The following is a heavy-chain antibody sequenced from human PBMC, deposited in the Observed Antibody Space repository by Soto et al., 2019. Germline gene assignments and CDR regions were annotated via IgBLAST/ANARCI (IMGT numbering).Heavy chain of an antibody. J-gene: IGHJ6*02. V-gene: IGHV1-69*01. Sequence: QVQLVQSGAEVKKPGSSVKVSCKASGGTFSSYAISWVRQAPGQGLEWMGGSIPIFGTANYAQKFQGRVTITADESTSTAYMELSRLRSEDTAVYYCARGDTFPQLGHSYGMDVWGQGTTVTVSS. CDR1: GGTFSSYA. D-gene: IGHD6-13*01. CDR2: SIPIFGTA. CDR3: ARGDTFPQLGHSYGMDV.